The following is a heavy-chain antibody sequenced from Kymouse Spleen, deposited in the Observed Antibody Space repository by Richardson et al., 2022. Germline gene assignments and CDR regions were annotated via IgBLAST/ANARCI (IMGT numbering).Heavy chain of an antibody. CDR3: ASSSSSYYYYGMDV. V-gene: IGHV4-34*01. Sequence: QVQLQQWGAGLLKPSETLSLTCAVYGGSFSGYYWSWIRQPPGKGLEWIGEINHSGSTNYNPSLKSRVTISVDTSKNQFSLKLSSVTAADTAVYYCASSSSSYYYYGMDVWGQGTTVTVSS. J-gene: IGHJ6*02. D-gene: IGHD6-6*01. CDR1: GGSFSGYY. CDR2: INHSGST.